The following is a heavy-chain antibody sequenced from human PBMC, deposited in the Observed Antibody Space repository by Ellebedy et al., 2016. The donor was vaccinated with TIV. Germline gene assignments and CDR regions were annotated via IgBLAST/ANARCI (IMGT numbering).Heavy chain of an antibody. D-gene: IGHD3-16*01. CDR3: ARGGLDAYYLDY. V-gene: IGHV3-7*02. Sequence: PGGSLRLSCAASGFTFRTYWLSWVRQAPGKGLEWVANINQDGSETYYVASVKGRFTISRDNAKNTVYLHMNSLRADDTAVYYGARGGLDAYYLDYWGQGSLITVSS. CDR1: GFTFRTYW. J-gene: IGHJ4*02. CDR2: INQDGSET.